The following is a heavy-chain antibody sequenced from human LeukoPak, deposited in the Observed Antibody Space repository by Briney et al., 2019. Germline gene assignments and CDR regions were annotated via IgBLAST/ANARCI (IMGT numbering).Heavy chain of an antibody. Sequence: GGSLRLSCAASGFTVSSNYMSWVRQAPGKGLEWVSVIYSGGSTYYADSVKGRFTISRHNSKNTLYLQMNSLRAEDTAVYYCARDVYYGSGSSFSYWGQGTLVTVSS. J-gene: IGHJ4*02. D-gene: IGHD3-10*01. CDR1: GFTVSSNY. CDR3: ARDVYYGSGSSFSY. CDR2: IYSGGST. V-gene: IGHV3-53*04.